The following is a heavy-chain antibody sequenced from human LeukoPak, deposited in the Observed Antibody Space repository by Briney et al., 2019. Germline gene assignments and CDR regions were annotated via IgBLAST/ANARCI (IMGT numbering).Heavy chain of an antibody. Sequence: GASVKVSCKASGYTFTGYYMHWVRQAPGQGLEWMGRINPNSGGTNYAQKFQGRVTMTRDTSISTAYMELSSLRSEDTAVYYCARDAHYYDSSGNIWGQGTMVTVSS. CDR3: ARDAHYYDSSGNI. D-gene: IGHD3-22*01. V-gene: IGHV1-2*06. J-gene: IGHJ3*02. CDR2: INPNSGGT. CDR1: GYTFTGYY.